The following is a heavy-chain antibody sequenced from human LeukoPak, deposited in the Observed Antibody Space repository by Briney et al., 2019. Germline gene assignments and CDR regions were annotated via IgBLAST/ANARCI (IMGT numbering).Heavy chain of an antibody. CDR2: IHDSGST. CDR1: GGSINSGGYF. CDR3: ARAPGGSTTSFYMDV. J-gene: IGHJ6*03. Sequence: SQTLSLTCTVSGGSINSGGYFWSWLRQDPGKGLEWIGYIHDSGSTFYNPSLKSRVTTSIDTSKNQFSLKLRSVTAADTAVYYCARAPGGSTTSFYMDVWGKGTTVTVSS. D-gene: IGHD2-2*01. V-gene: IGHV4-31*03.